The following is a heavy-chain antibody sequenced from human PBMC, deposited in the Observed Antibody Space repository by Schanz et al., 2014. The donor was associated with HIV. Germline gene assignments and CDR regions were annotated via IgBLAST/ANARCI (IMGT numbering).Heavy chain of an antibody. V-gene: IGHV1-2*02. CDR3: ARGAAEMATMTPWRY. CDR2: INPTNGKT. Sequence: QVQLVQSGAEVEKPGASAKVSCKASGYSFTGYYIHWVRQAPGQGLEWMGWINPTNGKTFYTQKFRGRVTMTRDTSVNTASMEVSRLMSDDTAVYYCARGAAEMATMTPWRYWGQGTLVTVSS. J-gene: IGHJ4*02. D-gene: IGHD5-12*01. CDR1: GYSFTGYY.